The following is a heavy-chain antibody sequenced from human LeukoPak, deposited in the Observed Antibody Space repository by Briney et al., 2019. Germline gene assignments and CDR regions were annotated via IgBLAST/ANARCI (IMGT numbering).Heavy chain of an antibody. CDR1: GYSISSDYY. D-gene: IGHD3-3*01. V-gene: IGHV4-38-2*02. J-gene: IGHJ5*02. CDR2: VHHSGRT. Sequence: PSETLSLTCTVSGYSISSDYYWGWIRQPPGKGLEWIGSVHHSGRTYYNPSLKSRVTISVDTSKNQFSLKLNSVAAAGTAVYYCARDHLANLASRLFDPWGQGSLVTVSS. CDR3: ARDHLANLASRLFDP.